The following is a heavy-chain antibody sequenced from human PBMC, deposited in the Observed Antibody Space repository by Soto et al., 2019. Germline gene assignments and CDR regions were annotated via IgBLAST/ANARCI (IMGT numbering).Heavy chain of an antibody. V-gene: IGHV4-31*03. J-gene: IGHJ4*02. Sequence: TSETLSLTCTVSGGSISSGGYYWSWIRQHPGKGLEWIGYIYYSGSTYYNPSLKSRVTISVDTSKNQFSLKLSSVTAADTAVYYCARAGCSGGSCYYQGGYYFDYWGQGTLVTVSS. CDR2: IYYSGST. CDR3: ARAGCSGGSCYYQGGYYFDY. D-gene: IGHD2-15*01. CDR1: GGSISSGGYY.